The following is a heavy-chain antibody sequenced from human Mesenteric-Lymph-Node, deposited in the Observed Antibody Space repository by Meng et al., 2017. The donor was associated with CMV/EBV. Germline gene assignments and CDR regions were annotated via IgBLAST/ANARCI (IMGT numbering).Heavy chain of an antibody. J-gene: IGHJ3*02. CDR3: ARQDPSNVVAPRDDAFDI. D-gene: IGHD2-21*01. CDR2: IYYSGST. V-gene: IGHV4-39*01. Sequence: GSLRLSCTVSGGSISSSSYYWGWIRQPPGKGLEWIGSIYYSGSTYYNPSLKSRVTISVDTSKNQFSLKLSSVTAADTAVYYCARQDPSNVVAPRDDAFDIWGQGTMVTVSS. CDR1: GGSISSSSYY.